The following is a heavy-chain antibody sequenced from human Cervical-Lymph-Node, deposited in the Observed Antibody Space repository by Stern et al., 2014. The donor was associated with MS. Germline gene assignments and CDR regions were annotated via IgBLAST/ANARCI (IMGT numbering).Heavy chain of an antibody. CDR3: AWSVFVAAFDY. J-gene: IGHJ4*02. D-gene: IGHD6-19*01. CDR2: IYPTDSDT. CDR1: ESRISNYW. Sequence: EVQLVESGAEVKKSGQSLKISCQGSESRISNYWIAWVRQMPGKGLEWMGSIYPTDSDTIYSPSFQDQVTISDDNSIRTASLEWSSLKASDTAMYYCAWSVFVAAFDYWGQGTQVTVSS. V-gene: IGHV5-51*03.